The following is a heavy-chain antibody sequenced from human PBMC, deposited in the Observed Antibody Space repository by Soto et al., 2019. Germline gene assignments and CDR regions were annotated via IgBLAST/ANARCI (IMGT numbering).Heavy chain of an antibody. D-gene: IGHD2-8*01. CDR2: IRSKAYGGTT. Sequence: GSLRLSCTASGFTFGDYAMSWFRQAPGKGLEWVGFIRSKAYGGTTEYAASVKGRFTISRDDSKSIAYLQMNSLKTEDTAVYYCTRAPIVLMVYAIYFDYWGQGTLVTVSS. J-gene: IGHJ4*02. V-gene: IGHV3-49*03. CDR1: GFTFGDYA. CDR3: TRAPIVLMVYAIYFDY.